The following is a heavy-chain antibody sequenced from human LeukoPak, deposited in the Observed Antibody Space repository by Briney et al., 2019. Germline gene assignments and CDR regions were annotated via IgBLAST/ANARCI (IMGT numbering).Heavy chain of an antibody. CDR1: GYTFTSYY. CDR3: ARDLEVGWFGELLSTYGMDV. CDR2: INPSGGST. D-gene: IGHD3-10*01. Sequence: GASVKASCKASGYTFTSYYMHWVRQAPGQGLEWMGIINPSGGSTSYAQKFQGRVTMTRDTSTSTVYMELSSLRSEDTAVYYCARDLEVGWFGELLSTYGMDVWGQGTTVTVSS. V-gene: IGHV1-46*01. J-gene: IGHJ6*02.